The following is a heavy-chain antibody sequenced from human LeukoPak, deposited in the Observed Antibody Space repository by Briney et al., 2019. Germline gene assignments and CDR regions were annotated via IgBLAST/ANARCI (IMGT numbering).Heavy chain of an antibody. CDR3: ARDPFGSREYNWFDP. D-gene: IGHD2-2*01. Sequence: SETLSLTCTVSGGSISSSSYYWGWIRQPPGKGLEWIGSIYYSGSTYYNPSLKSRVTISVDTSKNQFSLKLSSVTAADTAVYYCARDPFGSREYNWFDPWGQGTLVTVSS. CDR2: IYYSGST. J-gene: IGHJ5*02. CDR1: GGSISSSSYY. V-gene: IGHV4-39*02.